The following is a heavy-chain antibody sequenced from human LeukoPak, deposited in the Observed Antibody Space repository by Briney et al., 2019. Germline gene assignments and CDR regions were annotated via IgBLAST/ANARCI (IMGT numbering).Heavy chain of an antibody. CDR2: INQDASTK. V-gene: IGHV3-7*01. J-gene: IGHJ4*02. D-gene: IGHD1-26*01. Sequence: GGSLILSCAGTGFTFSDYYMAWVRQAPGKGLEWVANINQDASTKQYVDSVKGRFTISRDNAKNSLYLQMNSLRADDTAIYYCARDQSGSLDYWGQGTLVTVSA. CDR1: GFTFSDYY. CDR3: ARDQSGSLDY.